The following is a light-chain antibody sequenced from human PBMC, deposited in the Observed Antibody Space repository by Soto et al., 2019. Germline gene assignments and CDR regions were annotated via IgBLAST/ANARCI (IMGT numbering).Light chain of an antibody. Sequence: EIVMPQSPATLSVSPGARATLSCRASQSVSSNLAWYQQKPGQAPRLLIYGASTRATGIPDRFSGSESGTEFILTISSLQSEDLAVYDCQQYKNWPPYTVGQGTKVEIK. J-gene: IGKJ2*01. V-gene: IGKV3-15*01. CDR2: GAS. CDR3: QQYKNWPPYT. CDR1: QSVSSN.